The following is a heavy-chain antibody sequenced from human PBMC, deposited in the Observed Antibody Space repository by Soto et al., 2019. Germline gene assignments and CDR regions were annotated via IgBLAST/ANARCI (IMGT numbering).Heavy chain of an antibody. Sequence: ASVKVSCKASGGTFSSYAISWVRQAPGQGLEWMGGIIPIFGTANYAQKFQGRVTITADESTSTAYMELSSLRSGDTAVYYCARKGPSGTQPLDYWGQGTLVTVSS. V-gene: IGHV1-69*13. CDR1: GGTFSSYA. CDR2: IIPIFGTA. CDR3: ARKGPSGTQPLDY. J-gene: IGHJ4*02. D-gene: IGHD3-10*01.